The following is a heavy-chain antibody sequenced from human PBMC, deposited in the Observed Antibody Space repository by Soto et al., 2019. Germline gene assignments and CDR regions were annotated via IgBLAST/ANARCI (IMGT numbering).Heavy chain of an antibody. J-gene: IGHJ4*02. D-gene: IGHD5-12*01. Sequence: PSETLSLTCNVSGGSVSSSNHYWAWIRQPPGKSPEWIGNMHYSGSTYDNPSLESRVTISVDTSRNQFSLKLKSVTAADTAVYYCARASGYSYGFFDYWGLGTLVTVSS. V-gene: IGHV4-39*01. CDR2: MHYSGST. CDR1: GGSVSSSNHY. CDR3: ARASGYSYGFFDY.